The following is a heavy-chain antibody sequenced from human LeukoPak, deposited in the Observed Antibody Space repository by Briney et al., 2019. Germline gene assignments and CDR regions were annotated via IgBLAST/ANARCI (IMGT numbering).Heavy chain of an antibody. CDR2: ISGSDGST. V-gene: IGHV3-23*01. J-gene: IGHJ6*04. CDR3: AKDSYCSSTSCYDYYYYYGMDV. CDR1: GFTFSSYA. Sequence: GGSLRLSCAASGFTFSSYAMSSVRQAPGKGLEWVSAISGSDGSTYYADSVKGRFTISRDNSKNTLYLQMNSLRAEDTAVYYCAKDSYCSSTSCYDYYYYYGMDVWGKGTTVTVSS. D-gene: IGHD2-2*01.